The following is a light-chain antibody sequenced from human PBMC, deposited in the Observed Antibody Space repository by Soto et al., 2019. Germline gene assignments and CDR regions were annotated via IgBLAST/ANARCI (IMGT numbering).Light chain of an antibody. CDR1: QDINSY. V-gene: IGKV1D-16*01. J-gene: IGKJ4*01. CDR3: KQYNIFPLT. CDR2: AAS. Sequence: DVQMTQSPSSLSASVGDRVTITCRASQDINSYLAWYQQKPGNAPKSLIYAASGLQTGVPSRYSGGEAGTDFTLTISNLQPEDSATYYSKQYNIFPLTFGGGTKVEIK.